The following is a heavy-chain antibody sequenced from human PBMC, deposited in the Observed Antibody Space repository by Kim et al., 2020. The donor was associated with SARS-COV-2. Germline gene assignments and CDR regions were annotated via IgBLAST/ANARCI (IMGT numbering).Heavy chain of an antibody. J-gene: IGHJ4*02. CDR1: GGSISSGGYY. CDR2: IYYSGGT. Sequence: SETLSLTCTVSGGSISSGGYYWSWIRQHPGKGLEWIGYIYYSGGTYYNPSLKSRVTISVDTSKNQFSLKLSSVTAADTAVYYCARGQGLITMIVVVVGAFDYWGQGTLVTVSS. CDR3: ARGQGLITMIVVVVGAFDY. V-gene: IGHV4-31*03. D-gene: IGHD3-22*01.